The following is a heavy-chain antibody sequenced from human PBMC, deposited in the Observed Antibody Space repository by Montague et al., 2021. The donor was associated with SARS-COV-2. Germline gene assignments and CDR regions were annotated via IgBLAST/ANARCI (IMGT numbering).Heavy chain of an antibody. D-gene: IGHD5-24*01. J-gene: IGHJ4*02. V-gene: IGHV4-59*13. CDR3: ARGDVEMATIKSGGPFYHFDY. CDR1: GGSISSYY. Sequence: SETLSLTCTVSGGSISSYYWSWIRQPPGKGLEWIGYIYYSGSTIYNPSLKSPVTISVDTSKNQFSLKLSSVTAADTAVYYCARGDVEMATIKSGGPFYHFDYWGQGTLVTVSS. CDR2: IYYSGST.